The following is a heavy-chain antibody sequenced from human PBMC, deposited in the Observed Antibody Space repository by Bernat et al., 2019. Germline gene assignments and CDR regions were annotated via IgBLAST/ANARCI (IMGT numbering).Heavy chain of an antibody. CDR2: VRYDGSNK. Sequence: VQLVESGGGLVKPGGSLRLSCAASGFTFSSYSMNWVRQAPGKGLEWVAFVRYDGSNKYFADSVKGRFTISRDNSKNTLYLPMNSLRPDDTAVYYCAKYHPYGIDVWGQGTTVTVSS. CDR3: AKYHPYGIDV. J-gene: IGHJ6*01. CDR1: GFTFSSYS. V-gene: IGHV3-30*02.